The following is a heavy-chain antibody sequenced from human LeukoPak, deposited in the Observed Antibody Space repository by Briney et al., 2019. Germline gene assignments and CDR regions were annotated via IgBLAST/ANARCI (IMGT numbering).Heavy chain of an antibody. V-gene: IGHV2-5*02. CDR1: GFSLSTSGVG. D-gene: IGHD5-18*01. CDR2: IYWDDDK. CDR3: AHTLEDTAMVKGDAFDI. Sequence: SGPTLVKPTQTLTLTCTFSGFSLSTSGVGVGWIPQPPGKALEWLALIYWDDDKRYSPSLKSRLTITKDTSKNQVVLTMTNMDPVDTATYYCAHTLEDTAMVKGDAFDIWGQGTMVTVSS. J-gene: IGHJ3*02.